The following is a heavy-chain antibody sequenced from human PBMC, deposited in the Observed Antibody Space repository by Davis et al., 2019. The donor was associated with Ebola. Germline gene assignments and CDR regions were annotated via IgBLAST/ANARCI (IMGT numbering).Heavy chain of an antibody. D-gene: IGHD5-18*01. J-gene: IGHJ4*02. CDR3: TTVGGYIYGQRDY. V-gene: IGHV3-15*07. CDR1: GFAFSNAW. Sequence: PGGSLRLSCAVSGFAFSNAWMNWVRQAPGKGLEWVGRIQRKADGGTTDHAAPVKGRFTISSEDSKNTLYLQMNSLKTEDTAVYYCTTVGGYIYGQRDYWGQGALVTVSS. CDR2: IQRKADGGTT.